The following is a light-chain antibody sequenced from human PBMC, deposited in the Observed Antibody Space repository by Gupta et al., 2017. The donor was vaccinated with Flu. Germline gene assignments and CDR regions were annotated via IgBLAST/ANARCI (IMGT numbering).Light chain of an antibody. Sequence: EIVLTQSPATLPLSPGERATLSCRASQSVSSYLAWYQQKPGQSPRLLIYDASNRATGIPARFSGSGSGTDVTLTISSLEPEDFAVYFCQQRSNWPSIFTFGPGTKVDIK. J-gene: IGKJ3*01. CDR3: QQRSNWPSIFT. V-gene: IGKV3-11*01. CDR1: QSVSSY. CDR2: DAS.